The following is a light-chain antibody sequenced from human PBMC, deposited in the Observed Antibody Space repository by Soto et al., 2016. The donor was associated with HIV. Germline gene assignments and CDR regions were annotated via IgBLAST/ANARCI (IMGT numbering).Light chain of an antibody. CDR1: ALSKQY. V-gene: IGLV3-25*03. Sequence: SYELTQPPSVSVSPGQTARITCSGDALSKQYTYWYQQKPGQAPVLLIYKDTQRPSGIPERFSGSSSGTTVTLTISGVEAEDEADYFCQSADSSDTPCVFGGGTKLTVL. CDR2: KDT. CDR3: QSADSSDTPCV. J-gene: IGLJ3*02.